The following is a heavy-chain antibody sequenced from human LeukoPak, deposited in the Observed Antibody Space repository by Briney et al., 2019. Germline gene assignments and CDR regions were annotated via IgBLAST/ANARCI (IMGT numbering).Heavy chain of an antibody. V-gene: IGHV1-46*03. D-gene: IGHD3-22*01. CDR3: ARKDDSSGYYRSFFDY. J-gene: IGHJ4*02. CDR1: GYTFTSYY. Sequence: ASVKVSCKASGYTFTSYYMHWVRQAPGQGVEWMGIINTSGGSTSYAQKFQGRVTMTRDMSTSTVYMELSSLRSEDTAVYYCARKDDSSGYYRSFFDYWGQGTLVTVSS. CDR2: INTSGGST.